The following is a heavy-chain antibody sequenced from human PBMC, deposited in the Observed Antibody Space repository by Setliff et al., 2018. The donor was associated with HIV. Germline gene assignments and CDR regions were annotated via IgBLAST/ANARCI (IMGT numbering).Heavy chain of an antibody. CDR3: ARGMGSGYYLFGGADY. D-gene: IGHD3-22*01. CDR2: IKQDGSEK. J-gene: IGHJ4*02. Sequence: SLRLSCAASGFTFSVYYMTWVRQAPGKGLEWVANIKQDGSEKYYVDSVKGRFTISRDNAKNSLYLQMNSLRAEDTSVYYCARGMGSGYYLFGGADYWGQGTLVTVSS. V-gene: IGHV3-7*01. CDR1: GFTFSVYY.